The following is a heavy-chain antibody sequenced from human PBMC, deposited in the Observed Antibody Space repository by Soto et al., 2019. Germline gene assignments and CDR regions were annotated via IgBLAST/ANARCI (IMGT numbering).Heavy chain of an antibody. V-gene: IGHV3-53*01. J-gene: IGHJ4*02. CDR2: IYSGGSS. Sequence: GGSLRLSCAASGFTVSSNYMSWVRQAPGKGLEWVSVIYSGGSSYYADSVRGRFTISRDNSKNTLYLQMNSLRAEDTAVYYCARATKVLEQHAPYYFDYWGQGTLVTVSS. CDR3: ARATKVLEQHAPYYFDY. CDR1: GFTVSSNY.